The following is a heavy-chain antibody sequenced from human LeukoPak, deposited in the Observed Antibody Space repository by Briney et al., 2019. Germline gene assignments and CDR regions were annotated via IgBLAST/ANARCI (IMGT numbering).Heavy chain of an antibody. V-gene: IGHV3-11*04. J-gene: IGHJ3*02. CDR2: ISSSGRTM. D-gene: IGHD5-18*01. CDR3: ARDLGYSYGWAFDI. CDR1: GFTFSDYY. Sequence: GGSLRLSCAASGFTFSDYYMTWIRQAPGKGLEWVSDISSSGRTMYYADSVRGRFTISRDNAKNSLHLQMNSLRAEDTAVYYCARDLGYSYGWAFDIWGQGTMVTVSS.